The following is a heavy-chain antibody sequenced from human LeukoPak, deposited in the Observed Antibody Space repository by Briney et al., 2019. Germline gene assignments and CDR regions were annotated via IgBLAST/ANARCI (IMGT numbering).Heavy chain of an antibody. CDR3: ARSTRDGYNHYHYYYMDV. CDR2: IYSGGHT. D-gene: IGHD5-24*01. V-gene: IGHV3-53*01. J-gene: IGHJ6*03. Sequence: GGSLRLSCAASGFIVSSNYMNWVRQAPGKGLEWVSVIYSGGHTYYTDSVKGRFTISRDISNNTLYLHMNSLRPDDTAVYYCARSTRDGYNHYHYYYMDVWGKGTTFTVSS. CDR1: GFIVSSNY.